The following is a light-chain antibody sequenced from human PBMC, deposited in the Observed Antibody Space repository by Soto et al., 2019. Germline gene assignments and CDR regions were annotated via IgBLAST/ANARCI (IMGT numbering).Light chain of an antibody. CDR3: QQYNSS. Sequence: DIQMTQSPSTLSASVGDRVTITCRASQSISNWLAWYQQKPGKAPKLLIYKASILESGVPSRFSGSGSGTEITPTISSLQPDDFATYYCQQYNSSFGQGTKVEIK. V-gene: IGKV1-5*03. J-gene: IGKJ1*01. CDR2: KAS. CDR1: QSISNW.